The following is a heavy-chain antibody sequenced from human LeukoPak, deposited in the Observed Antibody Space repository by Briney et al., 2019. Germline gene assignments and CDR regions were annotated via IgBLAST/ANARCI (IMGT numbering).Heavy chain of an antibody. Sequence: GGSLRLSCAASGFTFSSYAMSWVRQAPGKGLEWVSYISSSGSPRYYADSVKGRFTISRDNAANSLYLQMNSLGAEDTAVYYCARVDYWGQGTLVTVSS. CDR2: ISSSGSPR. CDR3: ARVDY. V-gene: IGHV3-48*03. CDR1: GFTFSSYA. J-gene: IGHJ4*02.